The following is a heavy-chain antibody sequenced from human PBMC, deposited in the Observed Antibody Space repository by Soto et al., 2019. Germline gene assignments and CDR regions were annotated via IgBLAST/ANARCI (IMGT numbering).Heavy chain of an antibody. D-gene: IGHD5-12*01. J-gene: IGHJ4*02. CDR3: ARDLRNYVATIYYDY. CDR1: GYSISSGYY. Sequence: PSETLSLTCAVSGYSISSGYYWGWIRQPPGKGLEWIGSLHHSGTTYYNPSLNSRATMSVDTSKNQLSLKLTSVTAADTAVYYCARDLRNYVATIYYDYWGQGALVTVSS. V-gene: IGHV4-38-2*02. CDR2: LHHSGTT.